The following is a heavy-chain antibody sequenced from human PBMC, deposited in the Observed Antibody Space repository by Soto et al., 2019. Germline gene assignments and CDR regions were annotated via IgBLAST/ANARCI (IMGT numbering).Heavy chain of an antibody. V-gene: IGHV4-30-2*01. CDR3: ARGASSDNRASSGYTFDY. Sequence: SETLSLTCAVSGGSISSGGYSWSWIRQPPGKGLEWIGYIYHSGSTYYNPSLKSRVTISVDRSKNQFSLKLSSVTAADTAVYYCARGASSDNRASSGYTFDYWGQGTLVTVSS. J-gene: IGHJ4*02. D-gene: IGHD3-22*01. CDR2: IYHSGST. CDR1: GGSISSGGYS.